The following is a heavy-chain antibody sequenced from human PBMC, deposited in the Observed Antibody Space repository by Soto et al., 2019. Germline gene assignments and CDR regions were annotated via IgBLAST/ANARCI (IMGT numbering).Heavy chain of an antibody. CDR3: ARVDRIMDWYFDL. CDR2: ISSSSSYI. D-gene: IGHD1-26*01. Sequence: EVQLVESGGGLVKPGGSLRLSCAASGFTFSSYSMNWVRQAPGKGLEWVSSISSSSSYIYYADSVKGRFTISRDNAKNSLYLQMNSLRAEDTAVYYCARVDRIMDWYFDLWGRGTLVTVSS. J-gene: IGHJ2*01. CDR1: GFTFSSYS. V-gene: IGHV3-21*01.